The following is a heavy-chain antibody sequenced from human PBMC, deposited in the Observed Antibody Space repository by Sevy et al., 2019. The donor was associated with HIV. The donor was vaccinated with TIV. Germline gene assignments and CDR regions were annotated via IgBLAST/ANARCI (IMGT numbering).Heavy chain of an antibody. V-gene: IGHV3-73*01. CDR3: TRQVVPAARGYYYYGMDV. J-gene: IGHJ6*02. Sequence: GRSLRLSCAASGFTFSGSAMHWVRQASGKGLEWVGRIRSKANSYATAYAASVKGRFTISREDSKNTAYLQMNSLKTEDTAVYYCTRQVVPAARGYYYYGMDVWGQGTTVTVSS. CDR1: GFTFSGSA. CDR2: IRSKANSYAT. D-gene: IGHD2-2*01.